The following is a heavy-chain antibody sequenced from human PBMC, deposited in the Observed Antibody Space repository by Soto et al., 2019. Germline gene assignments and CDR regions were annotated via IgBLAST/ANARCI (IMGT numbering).Heavy chain of an antibody. CDR3: HRLAARFGMDV. D-gene: IGHD6-6*01. V-gene: IGHV4-31*03. CDR2: IYYSGST. J-gene: IGHJ6*02. Sequence: SETLSLTCTVSGGSISSGGYYWSWIRQHPGKGLEWIGYIYYSGSTYYNPSLKSRVTISVDTSKNQFSLKLSSVTAADTAVYYCHRLAARFGMDVWGQGPTVTVSS. CDR1: GGSISSGGYY.